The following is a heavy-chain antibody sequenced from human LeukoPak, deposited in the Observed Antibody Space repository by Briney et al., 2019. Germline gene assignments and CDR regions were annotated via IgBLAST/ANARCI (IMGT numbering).Heavy chain of an antibody. Sequence: PGGSLRLSCAASGFTVSSNYMSWVRQAPGKGLEWVSVIYSGGRTYYGDSVKGRFTFSRDNSKNTLYLQMNSLRAEDTAVYYCARDPGYCSGGSCYNWFDPWGRGTLVTVSS. D-gene: IGHD2-15*01. J-gene: IGHJ5*02. V-gene: IGHV3-53*01. CDR1: GFTVSSNY. CDR2: IYSGGRT. CDR3: ARDPGYCSGGSCYNWFDP.